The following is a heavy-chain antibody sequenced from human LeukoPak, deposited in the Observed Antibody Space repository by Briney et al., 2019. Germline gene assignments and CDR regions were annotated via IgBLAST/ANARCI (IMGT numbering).Heavy chain of an antibody. CDR2: IYSGGST. V-gene: IGHV3-53*01. CDR1: GFIFSSYS. J-gene: IGHJ4*02. D-gene: IGHD6-13*01. Sequence: GGSLRLSCAASGFIFSSYSMHWVRQAPGKGLEWVSVIYSGGSTYYADSVKGRFTISRDNSKNTLYLQMNSLRAEDTAVYYCAREVPPGIAAAGSLDYWGQGTLVTVSS. CDR3: AREVPPGIAAAGSLDY.